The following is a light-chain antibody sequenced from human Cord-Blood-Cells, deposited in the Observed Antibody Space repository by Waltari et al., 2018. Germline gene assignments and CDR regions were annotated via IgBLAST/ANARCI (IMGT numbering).Light chain of an antibody. CDR2: WAS. CDR1: QSVLYSSKNKNY. CDR3: QQYYSTLT. J-gene: IGKJ4*01. V-gene: IGKV4-1*01. Sequence: DIVMTQSPDSLAVSLGERATINCKSSQSVLYSSKNKNYLAWYQQKPGQPPKLLIYWASTRESGVPDRFSGSGSGTNFTLTIRSLQAEDVAGYYCQQYYSTLTFGGGTKVEIK.